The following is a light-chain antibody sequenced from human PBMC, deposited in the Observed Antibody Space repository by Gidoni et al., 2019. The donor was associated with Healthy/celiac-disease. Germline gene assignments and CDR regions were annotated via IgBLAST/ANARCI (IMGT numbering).Light chain of an antibody. V-gene: IGKV1-39*01. J-gene: IGKJ1*01. CDR1: QSISSY. CDR3: QQSYSTWWT. Sequence: DIQMTQSPSSLSASVGDRVTITCRASQSISSYLNWYQQKPGKAPKLLIYAASSLQSGVPSRFSGGGSGTDFTITISSLQPEDFATYYCQQSYSTWWTFGQGTKVEIK. CDR2: AAS.